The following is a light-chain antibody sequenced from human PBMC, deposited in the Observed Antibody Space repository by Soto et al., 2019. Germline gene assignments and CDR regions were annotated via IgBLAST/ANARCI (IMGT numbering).Light chain of an antibody. CDR1: QSVSSSY. V-gene: IGKV3D-20*02. CDR2: DAF. CDR3: HQRSSWPIT. J-gene: IGKJ5*01. Sequence: EMVMTQSPATLSVPPGERATLSCRASQSVSSSYLAWYQQKPGQAPRLLIYDAFNRATGIPARFSGSGSGTDFTLTISSLEPEDFAVYYCHQRSSWPITFGQGARLEI.